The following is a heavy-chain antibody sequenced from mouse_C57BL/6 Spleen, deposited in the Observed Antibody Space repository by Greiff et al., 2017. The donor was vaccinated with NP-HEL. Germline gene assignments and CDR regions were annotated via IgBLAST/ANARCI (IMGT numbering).Heavy chain of an antibody. CDR2: ISNGGGST. CDR3: ARHDYDAWFAY. V-gene: IGHV5-12*01. CDR1: GFTFSDYY. J-gene: IGHJ3*01. Sequence: EVQLVESGGGLVQPGGSLKLSCAASGFTFSDYYMYWVRQTPEKRLEWVAYISNGGGSTYYPDTVKGRFTISRDNAKNTLYLQMSRLKSEDTAMYYCARHDYDAWFAYWGQGTLVTVSA. D-gene: IGHD2-4*01.